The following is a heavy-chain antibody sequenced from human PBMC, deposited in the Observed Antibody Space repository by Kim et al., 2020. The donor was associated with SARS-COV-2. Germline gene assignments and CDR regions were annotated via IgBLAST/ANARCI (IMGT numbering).Heavy chain of an antibody. CDR1: GGYIKNNDYY. Sequence: SEPLSLTCTVSGGYIKNNDYYWGWIRQPPGKGLEWIGSIYYTGSTHYNPSLKSRVTISVDTSKNQISLKLSSVTAADTALYYCTRRGDYWGRGTLVTVSS. CDR2: IYYTGST. CDR3: TRRGDY. V-gene: IGHV4-39*01. D-gene: IGHD3-16*01. J-gene: IGHJ4*02.